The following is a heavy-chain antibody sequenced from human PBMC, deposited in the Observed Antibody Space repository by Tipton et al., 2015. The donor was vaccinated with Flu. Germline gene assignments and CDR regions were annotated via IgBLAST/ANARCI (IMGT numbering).Heavy chain of an antibody. Sequence: TLSLTCTVSGGSISSSSYYWGWIRQPPGKGLEWIGSIYYSGSTYYNPSLKSRVTISVDTSKNQFSLKLSSVTAADTAVYYCARLVWGVVWGNYYFDYWGQGILVTVSS. CDR1: GGSISSSSYY. CDR2: IYYSGST. CDR3: ARLVWGVVWGNYYFDY. J-gene: IGHJ4*02. D-gene: IGHD3-3*01. V-gene: IGHV4-39*01.